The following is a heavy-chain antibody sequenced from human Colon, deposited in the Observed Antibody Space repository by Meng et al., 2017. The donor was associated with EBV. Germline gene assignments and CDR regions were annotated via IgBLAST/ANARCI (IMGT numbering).Heavy chain of an antibody. CDR3: ARYKLFDPSGSQHWYFDL. V-gene: IGHV4-59*08. Sequence: QEAGPGLSQPSEPLSLPCTFSGAPLSSTYWGWIRQSPGKGLEWIWYIHYSGGTANYNPSLKSRVTISVDTSKNQFSLTLSSVAAADTAVYYCARYKLFDPSGSQHWYFDLWGRGTLVTVSS. CDR1: GAPLSSTY. CDR2: IHYSGGTA. D-gene: IGHD3-22*01. J-gene: IGHJ2*01.